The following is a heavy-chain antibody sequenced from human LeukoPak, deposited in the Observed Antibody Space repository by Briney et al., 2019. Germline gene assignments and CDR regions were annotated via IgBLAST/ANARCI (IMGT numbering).Heavy chain of an antibody. Sequence: PGRSLRLSCAASGFTFSSYAMHWVRQAPGKGLEWVAVISYDGSNKYYADSVKGRFTISRDNSKNTLYLQMNSLRAEDTAVYYCVRSADYYDSSGYYDAFDIWGQGTMVTVSS. V-gene: IGHV3-30-3*01. CDR1: GFTFSSYA. J-gene: IGHJ3*02. CDR3: VRSADYYDSSGYYDAFDI. D-gene: IGHD3-22*01. CDR2: ISYDGSNK.